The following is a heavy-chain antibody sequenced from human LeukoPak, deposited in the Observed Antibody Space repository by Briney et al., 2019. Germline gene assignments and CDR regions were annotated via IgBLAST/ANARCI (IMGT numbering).Heavy chain of an antibody. CDR2: ISGSGGST. J-gene: IGHJ5*02. V-gene: IGHV3-23*01. CDR1: GFTFSSYA. Sequence: GGSLRLSCAASGFTFSSYAMSWVRQAPGKGLEWVSAISGSGGSTYYADSVKGRLTISRDNSKNTLYLQMNSLRAEDTAVYYCAKYGSSGWSYWFDPWGQGTLVTVSS. CDR3: AKYGSSGWSYWFDP. D-gene: IGHD6-19*01.